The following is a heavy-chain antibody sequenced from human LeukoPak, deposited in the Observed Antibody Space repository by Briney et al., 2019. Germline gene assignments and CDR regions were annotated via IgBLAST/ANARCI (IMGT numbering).Heavy chain of an antibody. CDR3: VSFYETY. D-gene: IGHD2-2*01. CDR2: ISYDGSNK. J-gene: IGHJ4*02. V-gene: IGHV3-30*03. Sequence: GGSLRLSCAASGFTFSSYGMHWVRQAPGKGLEWVAVISYDGSNKYYADSVKGRFTISKDNAKNMVYLHMNSLRVDDTAVYYCVSFYETYWGRGTLVTVSS. CDR1: GFTFSSYG.